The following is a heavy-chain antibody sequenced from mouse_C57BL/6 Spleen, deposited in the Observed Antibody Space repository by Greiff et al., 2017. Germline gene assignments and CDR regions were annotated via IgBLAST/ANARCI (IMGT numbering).Heavy chain of an antibody. CDR2: ISYDGSN. CDR3: ARDYGSSYGYAMDY. CDR1: GYSITSGYY. D-gene: IGHD1-1*01. V-gene: IGHV3-6*01. J-gene: IGHJ4*01. Sequence: EVKVEESGPGLVKPSQSLSLTCSVTGYSITSGYYWNWIRQFPGNKLEWMGYISYDGSNNYNPSLKNRISITRDTSKNQFFLKLNSVTTEDTATYDCARDYGSSYGYAMDYWGQGTSVTVSS.